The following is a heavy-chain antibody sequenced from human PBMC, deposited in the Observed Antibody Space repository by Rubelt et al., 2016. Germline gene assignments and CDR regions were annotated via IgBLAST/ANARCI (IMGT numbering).Heavy chain of an antibody. CDR3: ARSSGYDYVYDY. D-gene: IGHD5-12*01. CDR1: GASISSYY. J-gene: IGHJ4*02. Sequence: QVQLQESGPGLVKPSETLSLTCTVSGASISSYYWTWIRQPPGKRLEWIGYILYSGTTNYNPSLKSRVTMSVDTSTNQFSLKWRAVTAADTAIYYCARSSGYDYVYDYWGQGTLVTASS. V-gene: IGHV4-59*12. CDR2: ILYSGTT.